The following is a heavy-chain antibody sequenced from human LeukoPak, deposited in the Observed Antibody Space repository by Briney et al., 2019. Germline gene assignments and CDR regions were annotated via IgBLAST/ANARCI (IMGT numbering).Heavy chain of an antibody. CDR3: ARDQRYGDYDYYYYGMDV. CDR1: GGSISSSSYY. CDR2: IYHSGST. Sequence: SETLSLTCTVSGGSISSSSYYWGWIRQPPGKGLEWIGYIYHSGSTYYNPSLKSRVTISVDRSKNQFSLKLSSVTAADTAVYYCARDQRYGDYDYYYYGMDVWGQGTTVTVSS. J-gene: IGHJ6*02. D-gene: IGHD4-17*01. V-gene: IGHV4-30-2*01.